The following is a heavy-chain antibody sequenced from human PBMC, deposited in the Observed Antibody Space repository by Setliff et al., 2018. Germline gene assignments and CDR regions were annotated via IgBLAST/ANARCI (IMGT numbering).Heavy chain of an antibody. D-gene: IGHD6-25*01. Sequence: PGESLKISCKGSGYSFTTYWIGWVRQMPGKGLGLMGIIYPADSDPRYSPSFQGQVTISVDRSISTVYLHWSSLKASDTAMYYGARLGAPASHDAFDIWGQGTMVTVS. J-gene: IGHJ3*02. CDR3: ARLGAPASHDAFDI. CDR2: IYPADSDP. V-gene: IGHV5-51*01. CDR1: GYSFTTYW.